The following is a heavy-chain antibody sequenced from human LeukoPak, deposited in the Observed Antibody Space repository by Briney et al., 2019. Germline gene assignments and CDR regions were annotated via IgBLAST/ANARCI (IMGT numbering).Heavy chain of an antibody. CDR1: GASISSYY. D-gene: IGHD3-10*01. J-gene: IGHJ3*02. CDR2: IHYSGIT. V-gene: IGHV4-59*08. CDR3: ARHDTRGGAYDI. Sequence: SETLSLTCTVSGASISSYYWSWIRQPPGKGVEYIGYIHYSGITNYNPSLKSRVTISVDTSKNQFSLRLSSVTAADTAVYYCARHDTRGGAYDIWGQGTMVTVSS.